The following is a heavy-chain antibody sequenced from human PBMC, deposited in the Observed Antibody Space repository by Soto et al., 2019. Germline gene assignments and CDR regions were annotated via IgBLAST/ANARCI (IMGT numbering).Heavy chain of an antibody. V-gene: IGHV4-59*01. Sequence: SETLSLTCTVSGGSISSYYWSWIRQPPGKGLEWIGYIYYSGSTNYNPSLKSRVTISVDTSKNQFPLKLSSVTAADTAVYYCAKSITMVRGFDPWGRGTLVTVSS. J-gene: IGHJ5*02. CDR2: IYYSGST. CDR1: GGSISSYY. D-gene: IGHD3-10*01. CDR3: AKSITMVRGFDP.